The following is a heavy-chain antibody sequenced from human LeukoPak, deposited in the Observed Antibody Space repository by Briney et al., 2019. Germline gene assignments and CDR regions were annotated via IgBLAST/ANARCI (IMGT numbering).Heavy chain of an antibody. Sequence: SETLSLTCAVYGGSFSGYYWSWIRQPPGKGLEWIGEINHSGSTNYNPSLKSRVTISVDTSKNQFSLKLSSVTAADTAVYYCVQGGYCSGGSCYPEGSYYYMDVWGKGTTVTVSS. CDR1: GGSFSGYY. CDR2: INHSGST. V-gene: IGHV4-34*01. J-gene: IGHJ6*03. CDR3: VQGGYCSGGSCYPEGSYYYMDV. D-gene: IGHD2-15*01.